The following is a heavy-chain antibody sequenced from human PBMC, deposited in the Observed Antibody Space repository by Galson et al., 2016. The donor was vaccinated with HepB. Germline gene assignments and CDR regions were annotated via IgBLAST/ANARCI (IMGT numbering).Heavy chain of an antibody. CDR3: AREPVRLDDLLIDPPKNPDY. J-gene: IGHJ4*02. V-gene: IGHV3-48*03. CDR2: ISTSGTTI. D-gene: IGHD3-9*01. CDR1: GFTFSRYE. Sequence: SLRLSCAASGFTFSRYEVNWVRQAPGKGLEWVSYISTSGTTIYSADSVKGRFTISRDNAKTSLYLQLNSMRAEDTAVYYCAREPVRLDDLLIDPPKNPDYWGQGTLVTVAS.